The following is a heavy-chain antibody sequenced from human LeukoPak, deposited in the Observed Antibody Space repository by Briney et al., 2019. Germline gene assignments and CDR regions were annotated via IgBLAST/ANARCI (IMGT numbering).Heavy chain of an antibody. V-gene: IGHV1-18*01. J-gene: IGHJ4*02. CDR1: GYTFTSYG. D-gene: IGHD3-9*01. CDR3: ATHQLRYFDWLLSEWDPYYFDY. Sequence: ASVKVSCKASGYTFTSYGISWVRQAPGQGLEWMGWISAYNGNTNYAQKLQGRVTMTTDTSTSTAYMELRSLRSDDTAVYYCATHQLRYFDWLLSEWDPYYFDYWGQGTLVTVSS. CDR2: ISAYNGNT.